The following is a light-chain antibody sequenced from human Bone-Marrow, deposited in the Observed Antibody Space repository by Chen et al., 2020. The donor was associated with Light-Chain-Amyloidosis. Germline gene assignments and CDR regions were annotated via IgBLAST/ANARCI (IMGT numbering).Light chain of an antibody. CDR3: SSYTITNTLV. CDR2: EVT. CDR1: SSYVGGDNH. Sequence: QSALTQPASVSGSPGQSITISCTGTSSYVGGDNHVSWYQQHPDKAPKLMIDEVTNRPSWVPDRFSGSKSDNTASLTISGLQTEDEADYFCSSYTITNTLVFGSGTRVTVL. V-gene: IGLV2-14*01. J-gene: IGLJ1*01.